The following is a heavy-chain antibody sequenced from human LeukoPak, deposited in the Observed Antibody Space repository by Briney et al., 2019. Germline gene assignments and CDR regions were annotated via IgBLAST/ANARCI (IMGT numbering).Heavy chain of an antibody. CDR2: IIPIFGTA. J-gene: IGHJ4*02. D-gene: IGHD3-22*01. V-gene: IGHV1-69*05. CDR1: GGTFSSYA. CDR3: CRSGGGYYDSSGYYRDFDY. Sequence: EASVKVSCKASGGTFSSYAISWVRRAPGQGLEWMGGIIPIFGTANYAQKFQGRVTITTDESTSTPYMELSSLRSEDTAVDYCCRSGGGYYDSSGYYRDFDYWGQGTLVTVSS.